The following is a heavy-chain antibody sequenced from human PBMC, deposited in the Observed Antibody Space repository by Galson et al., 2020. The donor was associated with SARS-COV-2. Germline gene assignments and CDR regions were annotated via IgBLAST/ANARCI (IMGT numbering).Heavy chain of an antibody. D-gene: IGHD4-4*01. V-gene: IGHV3-66*01. Sequence: TGGSLRLSCAASGFTISSNYMSWVRQAPGKGLEWVSVMYSGGFTYYADSVKGRFTISRDNSKNILYLQMDSLRAEDTAVYYCAREGGNSRFYFDYWGQGTLVTVSS. J-gene: IGHJ4*02. CDR1: GFTISSNY. CDR3: AREGGNSRFYFDY. CDR2: MYSGGFT.